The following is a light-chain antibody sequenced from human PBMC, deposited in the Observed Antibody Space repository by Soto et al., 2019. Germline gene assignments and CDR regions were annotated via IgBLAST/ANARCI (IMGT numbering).Light chain of an antibody. CDR3: QKYNSALGVT. V-gene: IGKV1-27*01. CDR1: QGISNY. Sequence: DIQMTQSPSSLSASVGDRVTITCRASQGISNYLAWYQQKPGKVPKLLIYAASTLQSGVPSRFSGSGSGTDFTLTISSLQPEDVATYYCQKYNSALGVTLGPGTKVDIK. J-gene: IGKJ3*01. CDR2: AAS.